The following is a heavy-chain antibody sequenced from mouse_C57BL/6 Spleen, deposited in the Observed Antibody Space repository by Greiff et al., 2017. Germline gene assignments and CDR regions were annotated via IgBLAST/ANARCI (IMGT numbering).Heavy chain of an antibody. J-gene: IGHJ3*01. V-gene: IGHV5-4*01. CDR3: ARDQEATFAY. CDR1: GFTFSSYA. Sequence: EVQLVESGGGLVKPGGSLKLSCAASGFTFSSYAMSWVRQTPEKRLEWVATISDGGSYTYYPDNVKGRFTISRDNAKNNLYLQMSHLKSEDTAMYYCARDQEATFAYWGQGTLVTVSA. D-gene: IGHD3-2*02. CDR2: ISDGGSYT.